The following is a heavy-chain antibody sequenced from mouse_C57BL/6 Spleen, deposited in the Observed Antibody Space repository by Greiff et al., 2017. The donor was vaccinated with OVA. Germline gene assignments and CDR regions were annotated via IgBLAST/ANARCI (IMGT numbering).Heavy chain of an antibody. Sequence: VQLQQPGAGLVKPWASLSLSCTASGYTFTSYWMRWVQQRPGQGLEWIGEIYPSDSYTNYNQKCKGKATLSVDTSTSKAYMQLSSLTSEDSAVYYCARVDTAVVANAMDYWGQGTSVTVSS. CDR1: GYTFTSYW. CDR2: IYPSDSYT. CDR3: ARVDTAVVANAMDY. D-gene: IGHD1-1*01. J-gene: IGHJ4*01. V-gene: IGHV1-50*01.